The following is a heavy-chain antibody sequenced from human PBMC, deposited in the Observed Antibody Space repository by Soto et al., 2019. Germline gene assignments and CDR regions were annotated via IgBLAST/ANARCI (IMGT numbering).Heavy chain of an antibody. CDR3: ARHIPYCGGDCYHR. CDR2: INPSGGST. V-gene: IGHV1-46*01. D-gene: IGHD2-21*02. J-gene: IGHJ5*02. CDR1: GYTFTSYY. Sequence: ASVKVSCKASGYTFTSYYMHWVRQAPGQGLEWMGIINPSGGSTSYAQKFQGRVTMTRDKSISTAYLQWSSLKASDTAMYYCARHIPYCGGDCYHRWGQGTLVTVSS.